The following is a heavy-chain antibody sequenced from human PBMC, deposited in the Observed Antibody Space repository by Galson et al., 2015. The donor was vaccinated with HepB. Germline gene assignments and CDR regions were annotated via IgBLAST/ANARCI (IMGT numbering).Heavy chain of an antibody. V-gene: IGHV3-15*01. CDR2: IRSNSDGGTT. J-gene: IGHJ4*02. CDR1: GFTFSDAW. Sequence: SLRLSCAASGFTFSDAWMTWVRQAPGKGLGWVGRIRSNSDGGTTDYAAPVKGRFTISRDDSTNTLYLQTNSLKTEDTAVYYCTISPYFDYWGQGTLVTVSS. CDR3: TISPYFDY.